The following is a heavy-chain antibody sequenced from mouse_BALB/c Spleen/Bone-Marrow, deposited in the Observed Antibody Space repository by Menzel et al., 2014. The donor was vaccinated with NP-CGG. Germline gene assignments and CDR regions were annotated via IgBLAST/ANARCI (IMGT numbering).Heavy chain of an antibody. CDR3: ARYYYGYYFDY. Sequence: EVQLQQSGAELVKPGASVKLSCTVSGFNIKDTYMHWVKQRPEQGLEWIGRIDPANGNTKYDPKFQGKATITADTSSNTAYLQLSSLTSEDTAVYYCARYYYGYYFDYWGQGTTLTVAS. J-gene: IGHJ2*01. CDR1: GFNIKDTY. V-gene: IGHV14-3*02. D-gene: IGHD1-2*01. CDR2: IDPANGNT.